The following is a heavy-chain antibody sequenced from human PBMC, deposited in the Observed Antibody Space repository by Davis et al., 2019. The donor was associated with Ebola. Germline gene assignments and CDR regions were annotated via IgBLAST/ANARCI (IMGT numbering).Heavy chain of an antibody. V-gene: IGHV3-7*01. D-gene: IGHD4-23*01. Sequence: GESLKISCAASGFTFSSYWMSWVRQAPGKGLEWVANIKQDGSEKYYVDSVKGRFTISRDNAKNSLYLQMNSLRAEETAVYNCARGPSTGNSFSYWGRGTLVTVSS. CDR1: GFTFSSYW. CDR2: IKQDGSEK. J-gene: IGHJ4*01. CDR3: ARGPSTGNSFSY.